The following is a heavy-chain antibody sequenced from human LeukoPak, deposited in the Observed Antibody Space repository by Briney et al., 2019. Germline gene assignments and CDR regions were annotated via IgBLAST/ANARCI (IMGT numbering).Heavy chain of an antibody. V-gene: IGHV3-9*01. CDR2: ISWNSGSI. CDR1: GFTFDDYA. J-gene: IGHJ6*02. CDR3: AKDIATYYYYGMDV. Sequence: GRSLRLSCAASGFTFDDYAMHWVRQAPGKGLEWVPGISWNSGSIGYADSVKGRFTISRDNAKNSLYLQMNSLRAEDTALYYCAKDIATYYYYGMDVWGQGTTGTVSS.